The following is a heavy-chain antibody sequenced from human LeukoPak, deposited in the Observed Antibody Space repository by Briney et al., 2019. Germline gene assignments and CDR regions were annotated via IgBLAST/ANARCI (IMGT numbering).Heavy chain of an antibody. CDR2: IYHSGST. J-gene: IGHJ4*02. CDR3: ATVLRYFDWSDY. V-gene: IGHV4-4*02. D-gene: IGHD3-9*01. CDR1: GGSISSSNW. Sequence: SETLSLTCAVSGGSISSSNWWSWVRQPPGKGLEGIGEIYHSGSTNYNPSLKSRVTISVDKSKNQFSLKLSSVTAADTAVYYCATVLRYFDWSDYWGQGTLVTVSS.